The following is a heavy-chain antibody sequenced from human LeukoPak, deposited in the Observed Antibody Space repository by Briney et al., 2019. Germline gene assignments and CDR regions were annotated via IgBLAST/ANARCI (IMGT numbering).Heavy chain of an antibody. CDR3: ARGGYCGGDCYFYY. CDR2: IYYSGYT. V-gene: IGHV4-39*07. Sequence: PSETLSLTCTVSGGSVGSNIHYWVWIRQPPGKGLQWIGSIYYSGYTYYNPSLKSRVTISVDTSKNQFSLKLSSVTAADTAVYYCARGGYCGGDCYFYYWGQGTLVTVSS. CDR1: GGSVGSNIHY. D-gene: IGHD2-21*02. J-gene: IGHJ4*02.